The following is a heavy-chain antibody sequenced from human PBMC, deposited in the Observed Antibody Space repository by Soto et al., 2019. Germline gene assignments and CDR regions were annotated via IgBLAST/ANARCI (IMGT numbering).Heavy chain of an antibody. CDR1: GFTFGDYA. CDR2: IRSKAYGGTT. V-gene: IGHV3-49*03. CDR3: TPTTYSSGWPGAFDI. J-gene: IGHJ3*02. D-gene: IGHD6-19*01. Sequence: QPGGSLRLSCTASGFTFGDYAMSWFRQAPGKGLEWVGFIRSKAYGGTTEYAASVKGRFTISRDDSKSIAYLQMNSLKTEDTAVYYCTPTTYSSGWPGAFDIWGQGTMVTVSS.